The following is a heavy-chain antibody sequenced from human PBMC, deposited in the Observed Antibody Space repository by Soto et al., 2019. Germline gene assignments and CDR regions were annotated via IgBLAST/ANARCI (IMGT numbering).Heavy chain of an antibody. CDR2: ISWDGGST. CDR1: GFTFDDYA. V-gene: IGHV3-43D*04. D-gene: IGHD5-18*01. Sequence: EVQLVESGGVVVQPGGSLRLSCAASGFTFDDYAMHWVRQAPGKGLEWVSLISWDGGSTYYADSVKGRFTISRDNSKNSLYLQMNSLRAEDTALYYCAKAVSLGRHSYGMYYYYGMDVWGQGTTVTVSS. CDR3: AKAVSLGRHSYGMYYYYGMDV. J-gene: IGHJ6*02.